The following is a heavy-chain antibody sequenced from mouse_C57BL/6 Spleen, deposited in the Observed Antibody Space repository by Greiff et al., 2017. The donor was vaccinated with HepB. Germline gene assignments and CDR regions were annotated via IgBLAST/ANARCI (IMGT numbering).Heavy chain of an antibody. CDR2: INPSSGYT. D-gene: IGHD2-5*01. CDR3: ARTSYSNPYYFDY. V-gene: IGHV1-4*01. Sequence: VQLQQSGAELARPGASVKMSCKASGYTFTSYTMHWVKQRPGQGLEWIGYINPSSGYTKYNQKFKDKATLTADKSSSTAYMQLSSLTSVDSAVYYCARTSYSNPYYFDYWGQGTTLTVSS. J-gene: IGHJ2*01. CDR1: GYTFTSYT.